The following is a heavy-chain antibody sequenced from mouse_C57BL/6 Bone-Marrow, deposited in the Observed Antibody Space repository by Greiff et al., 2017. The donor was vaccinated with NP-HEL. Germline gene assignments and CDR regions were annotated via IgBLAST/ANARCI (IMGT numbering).Heavy chain of an antibody. CDR1: GYAFSSYW. V-gene: IGHV1-80*01. Sequence: VQLQQSGAELVKPGASVKISCKASGYAFSSYWMNWVKQRPGKGLEWIGQIYPGDGDTNYNGKFKGKATLTADKSSSTDYMQLSSLTSEDSAVYFCARFPAAYYSNYGCAYWGQGTLVTVSA. J-gene: IGHJ3*01. D-gene: IGHD2-5*01. CDR2: IYPGDGDT. CDR3: ARFPAAYYSNYGCAY.